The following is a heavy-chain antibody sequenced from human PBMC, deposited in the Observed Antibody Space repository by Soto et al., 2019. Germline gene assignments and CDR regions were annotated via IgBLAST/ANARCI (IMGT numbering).Heavy chain of an antibody. D-gene: IGHD4-17*01. V-gene: IGHV3-66*01. Sequence: GGSLRLSCAASGFTVSSNYMSWVRQAPGKGLEWVSVIYSGGNTYYADSVKGRFTISRDNSKNTLYLQMNSLRAEDTAVYYCARSQSYGDYSAFDYWGQGTLVTVSS. J-gene: IGHJ4*02. CDR1: GFTVSSNY. CDR3: ARSQSYGDYSAFDY. CDR2: IYSGGNT.